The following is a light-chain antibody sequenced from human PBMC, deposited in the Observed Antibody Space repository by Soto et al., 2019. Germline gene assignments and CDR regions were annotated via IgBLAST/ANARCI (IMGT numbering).Light chain of an antibody. J-gene: IGKJ1*01. Sequence: EIVMTQSPATLSVSPXERVTLSCRASQSVSRNLAWYQQKPGQAPRLLIYGASTRATGIPARFSGSGSGTEFTLTISRLEPEDFAVYYCQQYGNSPRTFGQGTKVDIK. CDR1: QSVSRN. V-gene: IGKV3-15*01. CDR2: GAS. CDR3: QQYGNSPRT.